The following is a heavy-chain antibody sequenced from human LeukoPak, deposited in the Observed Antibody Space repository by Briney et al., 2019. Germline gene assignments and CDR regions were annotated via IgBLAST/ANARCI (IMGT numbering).Heavy chain of an antibody. CDR1: GYTFSGYY. J-gene: IGHJ6*03. V-gene: IGHV1-2*02. D-gene: IGHD3-9*01. CDR3: ARDKDYDILTGPGYYYYMDV. CDR2: INPNSGGT. Sequence: GASVKVSCKASGYTFSGYYMHWVRQAPGQGREWMGWINPNSGGTNYAQKFQGRVTMTRDTSISTAYMELSRLRSDDTAVYYCARDKDYDILTGPGYYYYMDVWGKGTTVTVSS.